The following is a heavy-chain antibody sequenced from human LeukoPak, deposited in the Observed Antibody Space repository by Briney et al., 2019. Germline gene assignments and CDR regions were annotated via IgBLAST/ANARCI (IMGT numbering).Heavy chain of an antibody. CDR2: IWYDGSKT. D-gene: IGHD1-26*01. Sequence: GGSLRLSCAASAFNFRSYAIHWVRQAPGKGLEWVAVIWYDGSKTYYAESVKGRFTIARDNSNNMAYLQMTSLRVEDTAVYYCAKEVGPDLGSWGQGTRVTVSS. V-gene: IGHV3-33*06. CDR3: AKEVGPDLGS. J-gene: IGHJ4*02. CDR1: AFNFRSYA.